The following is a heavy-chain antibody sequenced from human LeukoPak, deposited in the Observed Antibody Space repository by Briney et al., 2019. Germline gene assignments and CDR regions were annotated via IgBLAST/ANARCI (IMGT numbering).Heavy chain of an antibody. J-gene: IGHJ5*02. CDR1: GYTFTSYY. CDR3: ARVLWFGESWFDP. CDR2: INPSGGST. Sequence: ASVKVSCKAAGYTFTSYYMHWVRQAPGQGLEWMGIINPSGGSTSYAQKFQGRVTMTRDMSTSTVYMELSSLRSEDTAVYYCARVLWFGESWFDPWGQGTLVTVSS. D-gene: IGHD3-10*01. V-gene: IGHV1-46*01.